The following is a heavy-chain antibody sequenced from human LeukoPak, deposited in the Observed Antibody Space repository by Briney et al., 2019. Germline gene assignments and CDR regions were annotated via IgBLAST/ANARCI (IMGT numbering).Heavy chain of an antibody. D-gene: IGHD5-12*01. Sequence: PGGSLRLSCAASGFTLSSYIMNWVRQAPGKGLEWVSSISSSSSYIYYADSVKGRFTISRDNAQNSLYLQMNNLRAEDTAVYYCARDHPDIVVTIIRFDYWGQGTLVTVSS. CDR1: GFTLSSYI. CDR2: ISSSSSYI. CDR3: ARDHPDIVVTIIRFDY. J-gene: IGHJ4*02. V-gene: IGHV3-21*01.